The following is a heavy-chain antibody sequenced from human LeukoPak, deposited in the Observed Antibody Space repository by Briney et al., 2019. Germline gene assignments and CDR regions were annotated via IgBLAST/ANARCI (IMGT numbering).Heavy chain of an antibody. V-gene: IGHV4-31*03. CDR3: ARGRWVYDSSGYPFDY. CDR1: GGSISSGGYY. J-gene: IGHJ4*02. D-gene: IGHD3-22*01. Sequence: SETLSLTCTVSGGSISSGGYYWSWIRQHPGKGLEWIGYIYYSGSTYYNPSLKSRVTISVDTSKNQFSLKLSSVTAADTAVYYCARGRWVYDSSGYPFDYWGQGTLVTVSS. CDR2: IYYSGST.